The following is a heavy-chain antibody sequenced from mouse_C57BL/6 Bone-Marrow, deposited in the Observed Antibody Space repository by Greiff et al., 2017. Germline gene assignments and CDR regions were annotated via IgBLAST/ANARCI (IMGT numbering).Heavy chain of an antibody. CDR1: GFTFSGYA. V-gene: IGHV5-4*01. J-gene: IGHJ2*01. D-gene: IGHD1-1*01. Sequence: EVQRVESGGGLVKPGGSLKLSCAASGFTFSGYAMSWVRQTPEKRLEWVAIISDGGGYTYYTDNVKGRFTFSSDNANNNLYRQMSHLKSEDTAMDYCASDASYYCSSRYFDYWGQGTTLTVSS. CDR2: ISDGGGYT. CDR3: ASDASYYCSSRYFDY.